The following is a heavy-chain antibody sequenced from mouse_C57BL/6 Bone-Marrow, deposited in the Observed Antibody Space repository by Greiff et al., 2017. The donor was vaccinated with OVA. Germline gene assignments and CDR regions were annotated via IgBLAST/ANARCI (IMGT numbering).Heavy chain of an antibody. D-gene: IGHD2-4*01. CDR2: IDPSDSYT. V-gene: IGHV1-69*01. CDR1: GYSFTSYW. Sequence: QVQLQQPGAELVMPGASVKLSCKASGYSFTSYWMHWVKQRPGQGLEWIGEIDPSDSYTNYNQKFKGKSTLTVDKSSSTAYMQLSSLTSEDSAVYYGARNDYDGTPYWTFDVWGTGTTVTVSS. CDR3: ARNDYDGTPYWTFDV. J-gene: IGHJ1*03.